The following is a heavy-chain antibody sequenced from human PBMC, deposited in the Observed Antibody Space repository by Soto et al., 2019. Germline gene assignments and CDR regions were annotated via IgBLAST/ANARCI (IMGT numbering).Heavy chain of an antibody. D-gene: IGHD1-26*01. Sequence: QVQLVQSGAEVKKPGASVKVSCKASGYTFTGYYMHWVRQAPGQGLEWMGWINPNSGGTNYAQKFQGRVTMTRDTSISTAYMELSRLRSDDTAVYYCARDGGPRELLFHYYYYGMDVWGQGTTVTVSS. J-gene: IGHJ6*02. V-gene: IGHV1-2*02. CDR3: ARDGGPRELLFHYYYYGMDV. CDR1: GYTFTGYY. CDR2: INPNSGGT.